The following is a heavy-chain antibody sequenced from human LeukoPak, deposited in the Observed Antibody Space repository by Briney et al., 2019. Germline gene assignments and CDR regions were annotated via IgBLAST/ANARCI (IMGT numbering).Heavy chain of an antibody. J-gene: IGHJ4*02. CDR3: AKDTTYITVTNDY. CDR2: ISGSGGST. D-gene: IGHD4-11*01. Sequence: GGSLRLSCAASGFTLSSYAMSWVRQAPGKGLEWVSAISGSGGSTYYADSVKGRFTISRDNSKNTLYLQMNSLRAEDTAVYYCAKDTTYITVTNDYWGQGTLVTVSS. V-gene: IGHV3-23*01. CDR1: GFTLSSYA.